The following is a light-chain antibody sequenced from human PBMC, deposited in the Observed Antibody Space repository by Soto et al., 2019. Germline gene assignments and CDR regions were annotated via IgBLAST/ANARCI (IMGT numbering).Light chain of an antibody. Sequence: QSALTQPPSASGTPGQRVTISCSGGSSNIGVNTVNWYQQLPRAAPKLLIYTNDQRPSGVPDRFSASKSGTSASLAISGLQSEDEADYYCAAWDDSLNGYVFGTGTKVTVL. V-gene: IGLV1-44*01. CDR1: SSNIGVNT. CDR2: TND. J-gene: IGLJ1*01. CDR3: AAWDDSLNGYV.